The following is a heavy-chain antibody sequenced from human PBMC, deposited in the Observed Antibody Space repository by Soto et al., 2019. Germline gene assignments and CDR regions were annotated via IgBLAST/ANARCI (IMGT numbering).Heavy chain of an antibody. CDR2: IYYSGST. D-gene: IGHD3-16*02. CDR1: GGSISSSSYY. Sequence: SETLSLTCTVSGGSISSSSYYWGWIRQPPGKGLEWIGSIYYSGSTYYNPSLKSRVTISVDTSKNQFSLKLSSVTAADTAVYYCARHVWSNRDIDYYYGMDVWGQGTTVTVSS. J-gene: IGHJ6*02. CDR3: ARHVWSNRDIDYYYGMDV. V-gene: IGHV4-39*01.